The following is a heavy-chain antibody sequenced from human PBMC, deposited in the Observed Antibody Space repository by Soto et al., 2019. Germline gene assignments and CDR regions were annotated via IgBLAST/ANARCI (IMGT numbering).Heavy chain of an antibody. CDR1: GFTFSDYY. CDR2: SRNKANSYTT. V-gene: IGHV3-72*01. CDR3: ARGRKSFDY. Sequence: EVQLVESGGGLVQPGGSLRLSCAASGFTFSDYYMDWVRQAPGKALEWVGRSRNKANSYTTEYAASVKGRFTISIYESKNSLYLQMNSLKTEDTAVYYCARGRKSFDYWGQGTLVGGSS. J-gene: IGHJ4*02.